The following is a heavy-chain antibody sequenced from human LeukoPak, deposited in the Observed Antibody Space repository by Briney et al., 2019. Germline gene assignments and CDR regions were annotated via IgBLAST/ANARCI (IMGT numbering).Heavy chain of an antibody. CDR1: GFTFSSYA. D-gene: IGHD6-13*01. J-gene: IGHJ5*01. CDR2: ISGSGGST. V-gene: IGHV3-23*01. CDR3: ASRGLYSSNWYDC. Sequence: PGGSLRLSCAASGFTFSSYAMSWVRQAPGKGLEWVSIISGSGGSTNSADSVKGRFTISRDNSKNTLYLQMNSLRAEDTAVYYCASRGLYSSNWYDCWGQGTVVTVSS.